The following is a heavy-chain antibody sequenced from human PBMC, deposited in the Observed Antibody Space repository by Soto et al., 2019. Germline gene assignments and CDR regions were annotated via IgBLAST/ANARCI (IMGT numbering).Heavy chain of an antibody. CDR2: IIPIFGTA. D-gene: IGHD2-21*02. CDR1: GGTFSSYA. V-gene: IGHV1-69*13. J-gene: IGHJ5*02. CDR3: ARTIVVVTAIGSRGWFDP. Sequence: SVKVSCKASGGTFSSYAISWVRQAPGQGLEWMGGIIPIFGTANYAQKFQGRVTITADESTSTAYTELSSLRSEDTAVYYCARTIVVVTAIGSRGWFDPWGQGTLVTVSS.